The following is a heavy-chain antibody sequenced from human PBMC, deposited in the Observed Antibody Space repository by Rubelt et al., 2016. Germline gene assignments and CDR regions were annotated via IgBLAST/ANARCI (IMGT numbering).Heavy chain of an antibody. CDR1: GGFISSSSYY. Sequence: QLQLQESGPGLVKPSETLSLTCTVSGGFISSSSYYWGWIRQPPGKGLELIGSIYYSGSTYYNPSLRSRVTISVDTSKNQFSLKLSSVTAADTAVYYCARQYYDILTGYYPKWFDPWGQGTLVTVSS. D-gene: IGHD3-9*01. V-gene: IGHV4-39*01. CDR2: IYYSGST. CDR3: ARQYYDILTGYYPKWFDP. J-gene: IGHJ5*02.